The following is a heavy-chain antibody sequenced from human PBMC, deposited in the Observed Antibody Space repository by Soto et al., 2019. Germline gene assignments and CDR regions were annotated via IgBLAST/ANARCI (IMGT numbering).Heavy chain of an antibody. CDR3: ARRYGYSFDY. CDR2: IYYSGST. D-gene: IGHD5-12*01. Sequence: QVQLQESGQGLVKPSETLSITCTVSGGSISSYYWSWIRQPPGKGLEWIGYIYYSGSTNYNPSLKNRVTIAVDTSKNQFSRKLSSVTAADTAVYYCARRYGYSFDYWVQGTLVTVSS. CDR1: GGSISSYY. J-gene: IGHJ4*02. V-gene: IGHV4-59*01.